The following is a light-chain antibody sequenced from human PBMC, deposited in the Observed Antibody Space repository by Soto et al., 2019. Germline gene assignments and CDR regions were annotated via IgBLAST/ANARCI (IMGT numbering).Light chain of an antibody. J-gene: IGKJ4*01. Sequence: DIQMTQSPSSLSASVGDRVTITCRASQTISSYLNWFQQKPGKAPKFLIYGASSLQSGVPSRFSDSGSGTDFTLTISSLQPEDFATYYCQQSHSAPPTFGGGTKVEIK. V-gene: IGKV1-39*01. CDR2: GAS. CDR1: QTISSY. CDR3: QQSHSAPPT.